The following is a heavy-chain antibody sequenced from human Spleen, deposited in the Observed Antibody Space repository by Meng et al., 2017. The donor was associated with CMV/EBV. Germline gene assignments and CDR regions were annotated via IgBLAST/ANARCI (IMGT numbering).Heavy chain of an antibody. CDR1: GGSVSSGSYY. CDR3: SRSLRLEGLDY. D-gene: IGHD3-3*01. V-gene: IGHV4-61*01. J-gene: IGHJ4*02. CDR2: IYYSGST. Sequence: GSLRLSCTVSGGSVSSGSYYWSWIRQPPGKTLEWIAYIYYSGSTSYNPSLKSRVNMSVDTSKNQFSLKLTSVTAADTAVYYCSRSLRLEGLDYWGQGALVTVSS.